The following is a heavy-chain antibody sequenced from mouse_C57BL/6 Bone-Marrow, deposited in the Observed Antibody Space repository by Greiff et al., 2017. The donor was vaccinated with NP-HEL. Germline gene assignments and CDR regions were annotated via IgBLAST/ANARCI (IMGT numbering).Heavy chain of an antibody. V-gene: IGHV5-16*01. CDR1: GFTFSDYY. CDR2: INYDGSST. Sequence: EVKLVESEGGLVQPGSSMKLSCTASGFTFSDYYMAWVRQVPEKGLEWVANINYDGSSTYYLDSLKSRFIISRDNAKNILYLQMSSLKSEDTATYYCARDYGPARGWYFDVWGTGTTVTVSS. J-gene: IGHJ1*03. CDR3: ARDYGPARGWYFDV. D-gene: IGHD3-3*01.